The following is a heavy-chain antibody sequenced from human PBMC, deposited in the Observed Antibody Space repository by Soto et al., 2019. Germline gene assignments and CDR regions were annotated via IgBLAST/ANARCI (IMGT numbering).Heavy chain of an antibody. V-gene: IGHV3-30*18. J-gene: IGHJ4*02. CDR1: GFTFSSYG. D-gene: IGHD2-2*01. CDR3: AKGRGYCSSTSCYFGWSCCGDY. Sequence: SLRLSCAASGFTFSSYGMHWVRRAPGKGLEWVAVISYDGSNKYYADSVKGRFTISRDNSKNTLYLQMNSLRAEDTAVYYCAKGRGYCSSTSCYFGWSCCGDYWGQGTLVTVSS. CDR2: ISYDGSNK.